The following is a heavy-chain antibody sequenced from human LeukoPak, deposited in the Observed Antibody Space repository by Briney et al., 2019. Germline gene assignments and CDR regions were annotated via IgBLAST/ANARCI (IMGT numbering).Heavy chain of an antibody. CDR3: ARGQPHYDILTGWGPLSLWFDP. Sequence: SETLSLTCAVYGGSFSGYYWSWIRQPPGKGLEWIGEINHSGSTNYNPSLKSRVTISVDTSKNQFSLKLSSVTAADTAVYYCARGQPHYDILTGWGPLSLWFDPWGQGTLVTVSS. CDR2: INHSGST. J-gene: IGHJ5*02. CDR1: GGSFSGYY. V-gene: IGHV4-34*01. D-gene: IGHD3-9*01.